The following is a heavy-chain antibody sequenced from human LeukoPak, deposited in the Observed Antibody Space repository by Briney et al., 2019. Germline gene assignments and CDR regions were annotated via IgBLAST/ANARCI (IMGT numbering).Heavy chain of an antibody. CDR3: TKDSVAMVTTSDY. CDR1: GFTFHDYA. V-gene: IGHV3-9*01. D-gene: IGHD5-18*01. CDR2: SGII. Sequence: GGSLRLSCAASGFTFHDYAMHWVRQAPGKGLEWVSGSGIIGYADSVKGRFTTSRDNAKNSLYLQMNSLRPGDTALYYCTKDSVAMVTTSDYWGQGTLVTVSS. J-gene: IGHJ4*02.